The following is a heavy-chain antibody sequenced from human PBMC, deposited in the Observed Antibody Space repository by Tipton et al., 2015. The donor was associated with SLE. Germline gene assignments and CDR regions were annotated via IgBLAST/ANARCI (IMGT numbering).Heavy chain of an antibody. D-gene: IGHD3-10*01. J-gene: IGHJ4*02. CDR3: ARGVAFGDRMGDYFDY. Sequence: TLSLTCTVSGGSISGYYWSWIRQPPGKGLEWVGYIYYSGNTNYNPSLTSRVTISVDTSKNQFSLKLSSVTAADTAVYYCARGVAFGDRMGDYFDYWGQGTLVTVSS. CDR1: GGSISGYY. V-gene: IGHV4-59*12. CDR2: IYYSGNT.